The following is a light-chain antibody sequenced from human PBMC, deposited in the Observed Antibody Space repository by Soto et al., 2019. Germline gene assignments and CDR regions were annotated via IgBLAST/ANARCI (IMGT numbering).Light chain of an antibody. Sequence: NFMLTQPHSVSESPGKTVTISCTRSSGSIASNYVQWYQQRPGSAPTTVIYEDNQRPSGVPDRFSGSIDSSSNSASLTISGLKTEDAADYYCQSYDSSIVVFGGGTKVTVL. CDR1: SGSIASNY. CDR3: QSYDSSIVV. CDR2: EDN. J-gene: IGLJ2*01. V-gene: IGLV6-57*04.